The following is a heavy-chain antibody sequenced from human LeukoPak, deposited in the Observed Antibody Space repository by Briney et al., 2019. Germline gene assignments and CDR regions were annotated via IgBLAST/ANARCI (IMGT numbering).Heavy chain of an antibody. Sequence: ASVKVSCKASGYTFTSYGISWVRQAPGRGLEWMGWISAYNGNTNYAQKLQGRVTMTTDTSTSTAYMELRSLRSDDTAVYYCARGWGYCSSTSCLGDYWGQGTLVTVSS. J-gene: IGHJ4*02. D-gene: IGHD2-2*01. V-gene: IGHV1-18*01. CDR1: GYTFTSYG. CDR3: ARGWGYCSSTSCLGDY. CDR2: ISAYNGNT.